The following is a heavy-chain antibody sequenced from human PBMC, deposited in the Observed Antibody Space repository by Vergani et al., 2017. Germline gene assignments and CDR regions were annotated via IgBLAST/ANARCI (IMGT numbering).Heavy chain of an antibody. D-gene: IGHD3-10*01. CDR2: IYYSGST. Sequence: QVQLQQWGAGLLKPSETLSLTCAVYGGSFSGYYWSWIRQPPGKGLEWIGYIYYSGSTNYNPSLQSRVTISVDTSKNQFSLKLSSVTAADTAVYYCARVIGVTMVRGVMLGFDYWGQGTLVTVSS. CDR3: ARVIGVTMVRGVMLGFDY. CDR1: GGSFSGYY. J-gene: IGHJ4*02. V-gene: IGHV4-34*01.